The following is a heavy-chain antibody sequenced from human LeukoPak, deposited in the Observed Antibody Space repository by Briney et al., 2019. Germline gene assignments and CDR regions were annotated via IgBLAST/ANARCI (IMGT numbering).Heavy chain of an antibody. J-gene: IGHJ4*02. CDR1: GYSISGGYY. CDR3: ARNNSNGFDF. V-gene: IGHV4-38-2*02. Sequence: KPSETLTLPCTVSGYSISGGYYWGWIRAPPGEGLEWIGSIFKSVSTYYDPSLKSRVTTSVDTSKNQFSLKLSSVTAADTAVYYCARNNSNGFDFWSQGTLVTVSS. CDR2: IFKSVST. D-gene: IGHD6-19*01.